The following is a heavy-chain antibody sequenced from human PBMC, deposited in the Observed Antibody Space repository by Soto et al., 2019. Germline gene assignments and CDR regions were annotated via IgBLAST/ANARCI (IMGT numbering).Heavy chain of an antibody. Sequence: GGSLRLSCAVSGFIFKNYALNWVRQAPGKGLEWVASITRDGYNKYYADSVKGRFTISRDNSKNTLSLQMTALRVEDSSVYYCTKSSGGSSSVGMDYWGPGTLVTVSS. CDR2: ITRDGYNK. J-gene: IGHJ4*02. V-gene: IGHV3-30*04. CDR3: TKSSGGSSSVGMDY. CDR1: GFIFKNYA. D-gene: IGHD6-6*01.